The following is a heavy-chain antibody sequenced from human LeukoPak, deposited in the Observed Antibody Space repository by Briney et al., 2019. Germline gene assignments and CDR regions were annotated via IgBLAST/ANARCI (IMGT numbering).Heavy chain of an antibody. CDR3: ARWSWTAAADY. D-gene: IGHD6-13*01. Sequence: ASVKVSCKASGYTFTSYDINWVRQATGQGLEWMGWMNPNSGNTGYAQKFQGSVTMTRNTSISTAYMELSSLRSEDTAVYYCARWSWTAAADYWGQGTLVTVSS. V-gene: IGHV1-8*01. CDR2: MNPNSGNT. J-gene: IGHJ4*02. CDR1: GYTFTSYD.